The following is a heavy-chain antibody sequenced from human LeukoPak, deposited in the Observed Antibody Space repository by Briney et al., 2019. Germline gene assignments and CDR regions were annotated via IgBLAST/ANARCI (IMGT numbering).Heavy chain of an antibody. Sequence: SETLSLTCTVSGGSISTYYWSWIRQPPGKGLEWIGYIYYSGSINYNPSLKSRVTISVDTSKNQFSLKLSSVTAADTAVYYCARGGGLWFGRNNWFDPWGQGTLVTVSS. D-gene: IGHD3-10*01. V-gene: IGHV4-59*12. J-gene: IGHJ5*02. CDR3: ARGGGLWFGRNNWFDP. CDR2: IYYSGSI. CDR1: GGSISTYY.